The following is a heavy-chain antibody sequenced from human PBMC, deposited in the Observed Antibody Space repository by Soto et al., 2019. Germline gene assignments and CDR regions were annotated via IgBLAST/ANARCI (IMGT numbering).Heavy chain of an antibody. Sequence: SETLSLTCTVSGGSISSGGYYWSWIRQHPGKGLEWIGYIYYSGSTYYNPSLKSRVTISVDTSKNQFSLKLSPVTAADTALYYCASRGYSYGFSLGMDVWGQGTTVTVSS. D-gene: IGHD5-18*01. CDR3: ASRGYSYGFSLGMDV. V-gene: IGHV4-31*03. CDR2: IYYSGST. CDR1: GGSISSGGYY. J-gene: IGHJ6*02.